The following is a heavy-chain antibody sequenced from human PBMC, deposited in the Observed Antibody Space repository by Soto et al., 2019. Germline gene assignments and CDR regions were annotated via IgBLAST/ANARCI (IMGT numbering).Heavy chain of an antibody. V-gene: IGHV3-23*01. Sequence: GGSLRLSCAASGFTFSNFALNWVRQAPGKGLEWVSTISASGKSTYYADSVRGRFTISRDNSGNMLFLQMNGLGADDAAVYYCAKDVAATLWGQGA. D-gene: IGHD6-13*01. CDR1: GFTFSNFA. J-gene: IGHJ4*02. CDR3: AKDVAATL. CDR2: ISASGKST.